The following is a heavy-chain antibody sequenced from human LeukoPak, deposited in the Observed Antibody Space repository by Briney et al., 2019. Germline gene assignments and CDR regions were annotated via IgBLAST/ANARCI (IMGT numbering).Heavy chain of an antibody. J-gene: IGHJ3*02. CDR2: ISYRGST. Sequence: SSETLSLTCTVSGDSFSSHYWTWIRQPPGKGLEWIGYISYRGSTNYNPSLKSRVTISVDTSKNQFSLKLSSVTAADTAVYYCARFKEMATKIGDAFDIWGQGTMVTVSS. D-gene: IGHD5-24*01. V-gene: IGHV4-59*11. CDR3: ARFKEMATKIGDAFDI. CDR1: GDSFSSHY.